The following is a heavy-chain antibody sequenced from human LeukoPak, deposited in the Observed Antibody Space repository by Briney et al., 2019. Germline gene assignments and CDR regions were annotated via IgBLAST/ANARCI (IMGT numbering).Heavy chain of an antibody. Sequence: SETLSLTCTVSGGSISSGSYYWSWIRQPAGKGLEWIGRIYTSGSTNYNPSLKSRVTISVDTSKYQFSLKLSSVTAADTAVYYCARVAAVAGTGNWFDPWGQGTLVTVSS. CDR2: IYTSGST. J-gene: IGHJ5*02. CDR1: GGSISSGSYY. V-gene: IGHV4-61*02. CDR3: ARVAAVAGTGNWFDP. D-gene: IGHD6-19*01.